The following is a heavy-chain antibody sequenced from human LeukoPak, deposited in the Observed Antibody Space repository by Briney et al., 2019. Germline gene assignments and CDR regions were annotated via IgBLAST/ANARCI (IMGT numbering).Heavy chain of an antibody. J-gene: IGHJ3*02. D-gene: IGHD3-3*01. CDR2: IYHSGST. Sequence: SQTLSLTCTVSGGSISSGGYYWSWIRQPPGKGLEWIGYIYHSGSTYYNPSLKSRVTISVDRSKNQFSLKLSSVTAADTAVYYCARVPYDFWSGLKKDAFEIWGQGTMVTVSS. CDR3: ARVPYDFWSGLKKDAFEI. CDR1: GGSISSGGYY. V-gene: IGHV4-30-2*01.